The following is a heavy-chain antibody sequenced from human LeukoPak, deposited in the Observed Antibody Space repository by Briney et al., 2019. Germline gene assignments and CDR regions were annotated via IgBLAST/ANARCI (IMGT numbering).Heavy chain of an antibody. CDR3: ARDVYYYGSGSSYGMDV. D-gene: IGHD3-10*01. V-gene: IGHV1-69*13. CDR2: IIPIFGTA. J-gene: IGHJ6*02. Sequence: SVKVSCKASGGTFSSYAISWVRQAPGQGLEWMGGIIPIFGTANYAQKFQGRVTITADESTSTAYMELRSLRSDDTAVYYCARDVYYYGSGSSYGMDVWGQGTTVTVSS. CDR1: GGTFSSYA.